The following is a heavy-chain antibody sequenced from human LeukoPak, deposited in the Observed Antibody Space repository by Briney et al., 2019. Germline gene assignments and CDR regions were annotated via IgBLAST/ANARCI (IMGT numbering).Heavy chain of an antibody. J-gene: IGHJ1*01. CDR1: GFTFSSYS. V-gene: IGHV3-21*01. CDR3: AKMTYSHDSRGYYYVAFQD. Sequence: GGSLRLSCAASGFTFSSYSMNWVRQAPGKGLEWVSSISSSSSYICYADSVKGRFTISRDNARNSVYLQMNSLRVEDTAVYYCAKMTYSHDSRGYYYVAFQDWGQGTLVTVSA. D-gene: IGHD3-22*01. CDR2: ISSSSSYI.